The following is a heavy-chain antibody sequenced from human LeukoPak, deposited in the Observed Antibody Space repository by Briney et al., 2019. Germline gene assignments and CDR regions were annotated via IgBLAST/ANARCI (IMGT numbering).Heavy chain of an antibody. CDR1: GGSISSYH. V-gene: IGHV4-59*08. Sequence: SETLSLTCTVSGGSISSYHWSWIRQPPGKGLEWIGYIYYSGSTNYNPSLKSRVTISVDTSKNQFSLKLSSVTAADTAVYYCARHVRPLIPGYGGANDAFDIWGQGTMVTVSS. J-gene: IGHJ3*02. CDR3: ARHVRPLIPGYGGANDAFDI. CDR2: IYYSGST. D-gene: IGHD4-23*01.